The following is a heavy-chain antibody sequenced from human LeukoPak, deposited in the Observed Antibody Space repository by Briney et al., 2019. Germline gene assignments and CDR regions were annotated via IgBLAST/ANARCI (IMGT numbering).Heavy chain of an antibody. D-gene: IGHD3-10*01. CDR2: SHTGGSI. J-gene: IGHJ4*02. Sequence: SETLSLTCTVSGVSISGFYWNWNRQPPRKGLEWVGYSHTGGSISSNPSLNSRVAFSMDTSKNQVSLRLNSVTATDTAVYYCARRRGGFGEGEFDYWGQGIPVTVST. V-gene: IGHV4-4*08. CDR1: GVSISGFY. CDR3: ARRRGGFGEGEFDY.